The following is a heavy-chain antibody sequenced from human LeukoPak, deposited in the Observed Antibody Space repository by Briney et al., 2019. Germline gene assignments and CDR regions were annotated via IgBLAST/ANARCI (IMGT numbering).Heavy chain of an antibody. CDR1: GGSISSYY. D-gene: IGHD3-3*01. J-gene: IGHJ4*02. CDR2: IYTSGST. CDR3: ARTPDYDFWSGTPGVDY. Sequence: SETLSLTCTVSGGSISSYYWSWIRQPAGKGLEWIGRIYTSGSTNYNPSLKSRVTMSVDTSKNQFSLKLSSVTAADTAVYYCARTPDYDFWSGTPGVDYWGQGTLVTVSS. V-gene: IGHV4-4*07.